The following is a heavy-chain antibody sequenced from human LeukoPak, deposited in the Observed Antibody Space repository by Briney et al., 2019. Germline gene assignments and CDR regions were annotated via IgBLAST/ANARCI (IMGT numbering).Heavy chain of an antibody. CDR3: ARARRRFDY. Sequence: ASVKVSCKASGYTFPSYFMHWVRQAPGQALEWMGIINPTGGSTTYAQKFQGRVTMTRDTSTSTVYMELTSLRSEDTAVYYCARARRRFDYWGQGTLVTVSS. CDR1: GYTFPSYF. CDR2: INPTGGST. V-gene: IGHV1-46*01. D-gene: IGHD3-10*01. J-gene: IGHJ4*02.